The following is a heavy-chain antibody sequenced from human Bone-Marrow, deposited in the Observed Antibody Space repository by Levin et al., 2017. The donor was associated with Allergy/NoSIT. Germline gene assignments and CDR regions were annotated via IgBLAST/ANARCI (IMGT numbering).Heavy chain of an antibody. D-gene: IGHD3-3*01. CDR1: GFTFEDYA. V-gene: IGHV3-9*01. Sequence: GGSLRLSCAASGFTFEDYAMYWVRQAPGQGLEWVSGISWHSGDIGYADSVKGRFTISRDNAKNSLYLQMDSLRPEDTAVYYCAVGVEWLPHGMDVWGQGTTVSVSS. CDR3: AVGVEWLPHGMDV. J-gene: IGHJ6*02. CDR2: ISWHSGDI.